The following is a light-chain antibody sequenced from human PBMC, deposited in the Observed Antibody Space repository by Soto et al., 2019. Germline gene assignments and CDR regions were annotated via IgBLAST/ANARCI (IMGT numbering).Light chain of an antibody. CDR2: DVS. CDR1: NSDVGGYNY. V-gene: IGLV2-14*01. J-gene: IGLJ1*01. Sequence: QTLLTQAASQSRAPGQLNPISCTRTNSDVGGYNYVSWYQQHPGKAPKLMIYDVSNRPSGVSNRFSGSKSGNTASLTISGLQAEDEADYYCSSYTSSSTRVFGTGTKVTVL. CDR3: SSYTSSSTRV.